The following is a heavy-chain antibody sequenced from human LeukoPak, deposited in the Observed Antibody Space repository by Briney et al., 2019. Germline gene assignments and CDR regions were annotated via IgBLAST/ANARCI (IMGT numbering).Heavy chain of an antibody. J-gene: IGHJ4*02. CDR3: GRGFSIVPAGIPDY. Sequence: GGSLRLSCAASGFTFSSYAMHWVRQAPGKGLEWVAVISYDGSNKYYADSVKGRFTISRDNSKNTLYLQMNSLRAEDTAVYYCGRGFSIVPAGIPDYWGLGTLVTVSS. V-gene: IGHV3-30-3*01. CDR2: ISYDGSNK. CDR1: GFTFSSYA. D-gene: IGHD2-2*02.